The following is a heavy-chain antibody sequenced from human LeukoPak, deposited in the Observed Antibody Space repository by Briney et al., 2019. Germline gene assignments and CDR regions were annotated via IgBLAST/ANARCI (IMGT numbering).Heavy chain of an antibody. CDR2: IYTSGST. Sequence: SETLSLTCTVSGGSISSYYWSWIRQPPGKGLEWIGYIYTSGSTNYNPSLKSRVTMSVDTSKNQFSLKLSSVTAADTAVYYCARQNDYGDYIDYWGQGTLVTVSS. CDR1: GGSISSYY. J-gene: IGHJ4*02. D-gene: IGHD4-17*01. V-gene: IGHV4-4*09. CDR3: ARQNDYGDYIDY.